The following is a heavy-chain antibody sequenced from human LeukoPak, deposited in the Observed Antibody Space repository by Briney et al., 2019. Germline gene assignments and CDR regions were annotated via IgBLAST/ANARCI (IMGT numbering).Heavy chain of an antibody. D-gene: IGHD2-2*02. CDR1: GFTFNNYP. CDR2: IRYDGSNK. Sequence: GGSLRLSCAGSGFTFNNYPISWVRQAPGKGLEWVAFIRYDGSNKYYADSVKGRFTISRDNSKNTLYLQMNSLRAEDTAVYYCAKSVTYTGPGDYWGQGTLVTVSS. V-gene: IGHV3-30*02. J-gene: IGHJ4*02. CDR3: AKSVTYTGPGDY.